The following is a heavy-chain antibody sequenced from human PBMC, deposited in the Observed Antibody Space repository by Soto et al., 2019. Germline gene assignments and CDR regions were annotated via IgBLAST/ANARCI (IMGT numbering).Heavy chain of an antibody. CDR3: ARAAGYDILTGYYDY. J-gene: IGHJ4*02. Sequence: QVTLKESGPVLVQPTETLTLTCTVSGFSLSNARMGVSWIRQPPGKALEWLAHIFSNDEKSYSTSLKSRLTISKNTSKSQVVLTMSNMDPVDTATYYCARAAGYDILTGYYDYWGQGTLVTVSS. CDR1: GFSLSNARMG. CDR2: IFSNDEK. V-gene: IGHV2-26*01. D-gene: IGHD3-9*01.